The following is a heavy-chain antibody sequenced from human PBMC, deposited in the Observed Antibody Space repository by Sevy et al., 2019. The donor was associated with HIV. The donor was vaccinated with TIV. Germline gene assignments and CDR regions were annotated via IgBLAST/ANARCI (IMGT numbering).Heavy chain of an antibody. CDR1: GSSISSSSYY. CDR3: AGFEYGDYTNLFDP. V-gene: IGHV4-39*01. Sequence: SETLSLTCTVSGSSISSSSYYWGWIRQPPGKGLEWIGNIYYSGSSYYNPSLNSRVTISVVTSKNQFSLKLTSVTAADTAVYYCAGFEYGDYTNLFDPWGQGTLATVSS. CDR2: IYYSGSS. J-gene: IGHJ5*02. D-gene: IGHD4-17*01.